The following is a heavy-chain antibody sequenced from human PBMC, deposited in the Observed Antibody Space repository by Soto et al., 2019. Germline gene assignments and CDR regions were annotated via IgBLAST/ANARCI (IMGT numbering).Heavy chain of an antibody. V-gene: IGHV1-18*01. Sequence: QIHLVQSGGEVKKPGASVKVSCKASGYIFSSYGITWVRQAPGQGLEWMEWISAYNGNTNYAQKFQGRVTMTTDTSTSTAYMELRSLRSDDTAMYYCARDLRPYYYDSSGYSDYWGQGTVVTVSS. CDR2: ISAYNGNT. J-gene: IGHJ4*02. CDR3: ARDLRPYYYDSSGYSDY. D-gene: IGHD3-22*01. CDR1: GYIFSSYG.